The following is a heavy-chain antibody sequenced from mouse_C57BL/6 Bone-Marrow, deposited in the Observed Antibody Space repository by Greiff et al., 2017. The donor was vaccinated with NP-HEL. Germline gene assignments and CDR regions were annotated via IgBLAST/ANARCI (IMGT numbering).Heavy chain of an antibody. CDR1: GFTFSSYG. V-gene: IGHV5-6*01. CDR3: ARTATVVASPAY. CDR2: ISSGGSYT. J-gene: IGHJ3*01. D-gene: IGHD1-1*01. Sequence: EVKVVESGGDLVKPGGSLKLSCAASGFTFSSYGMSWVRQTPDKRLEWVATISSGGSYTYYPDSVKGRFTISRDNAKNTLYLQMSSLKSEDTAMYYCARTATVVASPAYWGQGTLVTVSA.